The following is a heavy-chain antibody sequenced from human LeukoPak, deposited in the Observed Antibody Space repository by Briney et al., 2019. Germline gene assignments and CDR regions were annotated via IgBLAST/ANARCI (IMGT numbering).Heavy chain of an antibody. D-gene: IGHD3-22*01. CDR2: ISSSSSTI. V-gene: IGHV3-48*01. Sequence: TGGSLRLSCAASGFTFSSHSMNWVRQAPGKGLEWVSYISSSSSTIYYADSVKGRFTISRDNAKNSLHLQMNSLRAEDTAVYYCARGAYYYEDWGQGTLVTVSS. CDR1: GFTFSSHS. J-gene: IGHJ4*02. CDR3: ARGAYYYED.